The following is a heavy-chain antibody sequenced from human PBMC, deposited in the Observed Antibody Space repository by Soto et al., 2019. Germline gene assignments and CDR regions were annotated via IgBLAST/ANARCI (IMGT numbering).Heavy chain of an antibody. J-gene: IGHJ4*02. CDR2: IRSKVNNYAT. D-gene: IGHD1-1*01. Sequence: GGSLRLSCAASGFTFSGSSMHWVRQASEKGLEWVGRIRSKVNNYATAYAASVKGRFTISRDDSKNTAYVQMNSLKTEDTAVYYCTVYLGDNWKYRNYSDYWGLGTLVTVSS. CDR1: GFTFSGSS. CDR3: TVYLGDNWKYRNYSDY. V-gene: IGHV3-73*01.